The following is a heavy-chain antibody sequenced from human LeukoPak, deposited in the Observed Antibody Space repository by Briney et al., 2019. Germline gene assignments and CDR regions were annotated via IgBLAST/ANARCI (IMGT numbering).Heavy chain of an antibody. J-gene: IGHJ4*02. Sequence: GASVKVSCKASGYTFTGYYMHWVRQAPGQGLEWMGWINPNSGGTNYAQKLQGRVTMTTDTSTSTAYMELRSLRSDDTAVYYCARWFGELSPRPRDYFDYWGQGTLVTVSS. CDR1: GYTFTGYY. CDR2: INPNSGGT. CDR3: ARWFGELSPRPRDYFDY. D-gene: IGHD3-10*01. V-gene: IGHV1-2*02.